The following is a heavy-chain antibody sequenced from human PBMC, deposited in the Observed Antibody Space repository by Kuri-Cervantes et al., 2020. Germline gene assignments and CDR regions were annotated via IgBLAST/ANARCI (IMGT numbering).Heavy chain of an antibody. J-gene: IGHJ3*02. CDR2: IIPIFGTA. CDR3: AGGQGYCSSTSCYQDAFDI. CDR1: GGAFSSYA. Sequence: SVKVSCKAFGGAFSSYAISWVRQAPGQGLEWMGGIIPIFGTANYAQKFQGRVTITTDESTSTAYMELSSLRSEDTAVYYCAGGQGYCSSTSCYQDAFDIWGQGTMVTVSS. V-gene: IGHV1-69*05. D-gene: IGHD2-2*01.